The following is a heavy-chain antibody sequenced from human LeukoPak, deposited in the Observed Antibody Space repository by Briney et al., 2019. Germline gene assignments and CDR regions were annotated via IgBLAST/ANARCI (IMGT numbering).Heavy chain of an antibody. CDR3: ARSNSGSYYGWFDP. CDR2: LWRDGSNK. V-gene: IGHV3-33*01. Sequence: PGGSLTLSCAAYGFTFSSYGMHWVRQAPAKELEWVAVLWRDGSNKYYAASVKDRFNISRDNPKNTLYLQMNSLRAEDTAVYYCARSNSGSYYGWFDPWGQGTLVTVSS. D-gene: IGHD1-26*01. CDR1: GFTFSSYG. J-gene: IGHJ5*02.